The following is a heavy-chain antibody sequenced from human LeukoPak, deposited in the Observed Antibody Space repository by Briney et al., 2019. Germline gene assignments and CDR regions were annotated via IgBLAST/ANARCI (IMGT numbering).Heavy chain of an antibody. CDR2: LSGSGGSS. Sequence: GGSLRLSCTASEFTFNDYAMSWVRQSPGMRLEWLSTLSGSGGSSYYANSVRGRFTISRDNAKNSLFLQMNSLRAEDTAVYFCARMFEFWGQGTLVTVSS. J-gene: IGHJ4*02. CDR3: ARMFEF. CDR1: EFTFNDYA. V-gene: IGHV3-23*01.